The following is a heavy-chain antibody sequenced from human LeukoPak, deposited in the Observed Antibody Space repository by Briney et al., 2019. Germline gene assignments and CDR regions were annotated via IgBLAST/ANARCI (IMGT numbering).Heavy chain of an antibody. J-gene: IGHJ5*02. D-gene: IGHD2-2*01. Sequence: ASVKVSCKASGYTFSDYYMRWVRQAPGQGLEWMGWVIPNSGGTNYAQKFQGRVTMTRDTSISTAYMELSRLRSDDTAVYYCARGDVVVSLDPWGQGTLVTVSS. CDR1: GYTFSDYY. CDR2: VIPNSGGT. V-gene: IGHV1-2*02. CDR3: ARGDVVVSLDP.